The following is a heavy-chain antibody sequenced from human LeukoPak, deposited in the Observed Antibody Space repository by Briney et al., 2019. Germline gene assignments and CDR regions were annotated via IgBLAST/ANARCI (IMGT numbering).Heavy chain of an antibody. CDR3: ARTREKWQVLDY. J-gene: IGHJ4*02. CDR2: ISHEGSFQ. Sequence: SGGSLRLSCAASGFSFGSYGMHWVRQAPGKGLEWLAVISHEGSFQNYADSLRGRFTVSKDNSKNMAYLQMNSLRPDDTAVYFCARTREKWQVLDYWGQGTLVTVSS. V-gene: IGHV3-30*03. D-gene: IGHD6-19*01. CDR1: GFSFGSYG.